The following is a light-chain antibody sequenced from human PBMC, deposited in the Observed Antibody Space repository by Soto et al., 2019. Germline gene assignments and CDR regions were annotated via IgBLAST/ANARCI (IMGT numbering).Light chain of an antibody. CDR3: GGWDDSLSGPV. V-gene: IGLV1-47*01. CDR2: RNN. CDR1: SSNIGSNT. Sequence: QAVVTQPPSASGTPGQRVTISCSGSSSNIGSNTVNWYRQFPGTAPKLLIQRNNQRPSGVPARFSGSKSGTSASLAISGLRSEDEADYYCGGWDDSLSGPVFGGGTKLTVL. J-gene: IGLJ2*01.